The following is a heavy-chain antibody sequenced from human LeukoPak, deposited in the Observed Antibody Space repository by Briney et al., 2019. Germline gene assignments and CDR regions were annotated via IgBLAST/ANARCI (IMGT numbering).Heavy chain of an antibody. CDR1: GFTLSDYY. J-gene: IGHJ5*02. V-gene: IGHV3-11*01. CDR2: ISSSGSTI. Sequence: GGSLRLSCAASGFTLSDYYMSWIRQAPGKGLEWVSYISSSGSTIYYADSVKGRFTISRDNAKNSLYLQMNSLRAEDTAVYYCAKTPSLWWFDPWGQGTLVTVSS. CDR3: AKTPSLWWFDP. D-gene: IGHD3-16*02.